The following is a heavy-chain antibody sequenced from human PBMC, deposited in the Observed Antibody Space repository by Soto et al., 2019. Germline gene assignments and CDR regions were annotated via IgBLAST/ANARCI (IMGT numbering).Heavy chain of an antibody. CDR2: VIPIFGTA. CDR1: GGTFSSYA. D-gene: IGHD3-10*01. V-gene: IGHV1-69*06. Sequence: SVKVSCKASGGTFSSYAISWVRQAPGQGLEWMGGVIPIFGTANYAQMFQGRVTITADKSTSTAYMELSSLTSADTAVYYCAREPQDGSGSYFDSWGQGTLVTVSS. J-gene: IGHJ4*02. CDR3: AREPQDGSGSYFDS.